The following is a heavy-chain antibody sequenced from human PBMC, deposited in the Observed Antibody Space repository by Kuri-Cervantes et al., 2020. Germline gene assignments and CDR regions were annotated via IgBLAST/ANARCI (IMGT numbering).Heavy chain of an antibody. CDR3: AGGRPVASGATSNYFQH. V-gene: IGHV4-34*01. CDR1: GGSLSSYY. Sequence: SETLSLTCTVSGGSLSSYYWNWIRQPPGKGLEWIGEINHSGNSNYNPSLKSRVTISVDTSKNQFSLKLSSVTAADTAVYYCAGGRPVASGATSNYFQHWGQGTLVTVSS. J-gene: IGHJ1*01. CDR2: INHSGNS. D-gene: IGHD3-10*01.